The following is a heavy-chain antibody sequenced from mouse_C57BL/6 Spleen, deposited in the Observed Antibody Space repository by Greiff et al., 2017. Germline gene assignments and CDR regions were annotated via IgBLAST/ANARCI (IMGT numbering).Heavy chain of an antibody. V-gene: IGHV1-52*01. J-gene: IGHJ4*01. Sequence: VQLQQPGAELVRPGSSVKLSCKASGYTFTSYWMHWVKQRPIQGLEWIGNIDPSDSETHYNQKFKDKATLTVDKSSSTAYMQLSSLTSEDSAVYYCASLYSNDVWAMDYWGQGTSVTVSS. CDR3: ASLYSNDVWAMDY. D-gene: IGHD2-12*01. CDR1: GYTFTSYW. CDR2: IDPSDSET.